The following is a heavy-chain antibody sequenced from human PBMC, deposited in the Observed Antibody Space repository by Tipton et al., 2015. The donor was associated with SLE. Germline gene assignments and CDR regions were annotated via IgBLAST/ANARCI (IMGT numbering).Heavy chain of an antibody. V-gene: IGHV4-34*01. Sequence: TLSLTCTVSGASMKSHYWSWIRQPPGKGLEWIGDINHSGSTNYNPSLKSRVTISVDTSKNQFSLRLSSVTAADTAVYYCARAPGLERSYYYYYYMDVWGKGTTVTVSS. CDR2: INHSGST. J-gene: IGHJ6*03. CDR1: GASMKSHY. CDR3: ARAPGLERSYYYYYYMDV. D-gene: IGHD1-1*01.